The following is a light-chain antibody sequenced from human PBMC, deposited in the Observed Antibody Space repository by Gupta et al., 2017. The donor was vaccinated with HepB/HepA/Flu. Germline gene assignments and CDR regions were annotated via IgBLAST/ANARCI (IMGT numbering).Light chain of an antibody. J-gene: IGKJ2*01. CDR2: WAS. CDR3: QQYHSPPYT. Sequence: DIVMTQSPDSLAVSLGERATINCKSSQSVLYSSNNKNYLAWYQQKPGQPPKLLIYWASTRESGVPDRFSGSGSGTDFTLTSSSLQAEDVAVYYRQQYHSPPYTFGQGTKLEIK. V-gene: IGKV4-1*01. CDR1: QSVLYSSNNKNY.